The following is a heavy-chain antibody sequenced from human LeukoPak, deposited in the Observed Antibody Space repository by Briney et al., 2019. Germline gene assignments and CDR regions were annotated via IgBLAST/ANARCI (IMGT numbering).Heavy chain of an antibody. V-gene: IGHV3-33*01. CDR3: AVGGYNYGGADLRYYYMSV. Sequence: GGSLRLSCAASGFTFRGYAMHWVRQAPGKGLEWVTVIWYDGSNKYYADSVKGRFTISRDNSKNTLYQQMNSLRAEDTAVYYCAVGGYNYGGADLRYYYMSVWGKGTTVTVPS. D-gene: IGHD5-18*01. CDR1: GFTFRGYA. J-gene: IGHJ6*03. CDR2: IWYDGSNK.